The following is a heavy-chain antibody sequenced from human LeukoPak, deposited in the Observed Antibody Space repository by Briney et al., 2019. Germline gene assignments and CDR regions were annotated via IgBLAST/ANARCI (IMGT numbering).Heavy chain of an antibody. J-gene: IGHJ4*02. CDR1: GFTFSSYG. V-gene: IGHV3-7*04. CDR2: VNQDGTEK. Sequence: GRSLRLSCAASGFTFSSYGMHWVRQAPGKGLQWVANVNQDGTEKHFLDSVEGRFTISRDNAKKSLYLQMSSLRPEDTALYFCVKGDWYFESWGQGTLVTVSS. CDR3: VKGDWYFES. D-gene: IGHD2-21*01.